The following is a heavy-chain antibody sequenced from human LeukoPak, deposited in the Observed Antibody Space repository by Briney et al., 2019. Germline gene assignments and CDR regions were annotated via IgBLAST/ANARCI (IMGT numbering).Heavy chain of an antibody. Sequence: GGSLRLSCAASGFTFSIYWMSWVRQAPGKGLEWEANINQGGDEKYYVDSVKGRFTIFRDNAKNSLYLQMNSLRAEDTAVYYCATRLWFGESNFDIWGQGTMITVSS. V-gene: IGHV3-7*01. CDR3: ATRLWFGESNFDI. CDR2: INQGGDEK. J-gene: IGHJ3*02. D-gene: IGHD3-10*01. CDR1: GFTFSIYW.